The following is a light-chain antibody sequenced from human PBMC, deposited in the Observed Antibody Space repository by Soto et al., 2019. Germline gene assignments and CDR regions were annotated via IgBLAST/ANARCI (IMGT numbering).Light chain of an antibody. CDR3: QQYNNWPRT. V-gene: IGKV3-15*01. J-gene: IGKJ1*01. CDR2: GAS. CDR1: QSVSSN. Sequence: EIVLTQSPPTLSVSPGEKATLSCSASQSVSSNLAWYQQKPGQAHRLLIYGASTRATGIPARFSGSGSGTEFTLTISSLQSEVFAVYYCQQYNNWPRTFGQGTKV.